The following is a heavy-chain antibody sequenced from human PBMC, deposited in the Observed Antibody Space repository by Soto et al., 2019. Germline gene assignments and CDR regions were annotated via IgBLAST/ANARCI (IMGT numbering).Heavy chain of an antibody. CDR3: ARVRGGDTHVFDF. CDR2: MYHTGGT. J-gene: IGHJ4*02. Sequence: QLHLHESGPGLVKPSETLSLSCSVSGDSITRSGFYWAWIRRPPGKELEWIGSMYHTGGTYYKPSLESRLTMSVDTSKSQFSLRLTSMTAADAGVYFCARVRGGDTHVFDFCGQGARVTVSS. CDR1: GDSITRSGFY. D-gene: IGHD3-10*01. V-gene: IGHV4-39*01.